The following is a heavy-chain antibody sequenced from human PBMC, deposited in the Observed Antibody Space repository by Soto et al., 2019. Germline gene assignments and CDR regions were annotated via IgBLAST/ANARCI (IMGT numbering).Heavy chain of an antibody. CDR3: ARESEDLTSNFDY. CDR1: GFTFTRYS. CDR2: ISSTTNYI. V-gene: IGHV3-21*06. Sequence: GESLRLSCAASGFTFTRYSMNWVRQAPGKGLEWVSSISSTTNYIYYGDSMKGRFTISRDNAKNSLYLEMNSLRAEDTAVYYCARESEDLTSNFDYWGQGTLVTVSS. J-gene: IGHJ4*02.